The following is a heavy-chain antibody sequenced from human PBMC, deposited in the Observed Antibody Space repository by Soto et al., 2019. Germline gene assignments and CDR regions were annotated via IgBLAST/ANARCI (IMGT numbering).Heavy chain of an antibody. CDR2: INWNGGNT. D-gene: IGHD4-17*01. V-gene: IGHV3-20*04. Sequence: EVQLVESGGGVVRPGGSLRLSCAASGFTFDDYGMSWVRQAPGKGLQWVSGINWNGGNTAYADSVKGRFSISRDNANNSLYLEMSSGRAEDTALYYCARAFVSWNGEYDYWGRGTLVIVSS. CDR1: GFTFDDYG. J-gene: IGHJ4*02. CDR3: ARAFVSWNGEYDY.